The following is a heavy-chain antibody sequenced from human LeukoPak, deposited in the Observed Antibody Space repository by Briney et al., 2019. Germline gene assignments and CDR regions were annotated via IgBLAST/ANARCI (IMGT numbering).Heavy chain of an antibody. D-gene: IGHD3-9*01. V-gene: IGHV3-23*01. Sequence: PGASLRLSCAASGFIFGNYAMYWVRQAPGKGLEWVSAISGRSDNTYYADSVKGRFTLSRDSSKNSLYLQMNSLRADDTAVYYCAKWGDYDVLTGYYVSDFWGQRTLVTVSS. CDR2: ISGRSDNT. CDR1: GFIFGNYA. J-gene: IGHJ4*02. CDR3: AKWGDYDVLTGYYVSDF.